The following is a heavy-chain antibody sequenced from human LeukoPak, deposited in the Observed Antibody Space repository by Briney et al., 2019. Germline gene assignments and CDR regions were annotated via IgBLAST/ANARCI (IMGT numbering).Heavy chain of an antibody. Sequence: ASVKVSCKASGYTFTSYGISWVRQAPGQGLEWMGWISAYNGNTNYAQKLQGRVTMTTDTSTSTAYMELRSLRSDDTAVYYCARAPFSGDDSDAFDLWGQGTMAIVSS. CDR3: ARAPFSGDDSDAFDL. J-gene: IGHJ3*01. D-gene: IGHD5-12*01. V-gene: IGHV1-18*01. CDR2: ISAYNGNT. CDR1: GYTFTSYG.